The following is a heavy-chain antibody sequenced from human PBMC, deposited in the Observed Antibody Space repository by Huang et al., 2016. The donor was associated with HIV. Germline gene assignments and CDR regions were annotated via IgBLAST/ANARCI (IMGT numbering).Heavy chain of an antibody. CDR2: IRNDGSNK. Sequence: QVQLVESGGGVVQPGGSLRLSWETSKFRFSEYGMHWVRQAPGKGLEWVTFIRNDGSNKYYADSVKGRFSVSRDNSKNTLYLQMDSLRDEDTALYLCAKDLYDRSGQQYLGAFDIWGQGTMVTVS. D-gene: IGHD3-22*01. V-gene: IGHV3-30*02. J-gene: IGHJ3*02. CDR1: KFRFSEYG. CDR3: AKDLYDRSGQQYLGAFDI.